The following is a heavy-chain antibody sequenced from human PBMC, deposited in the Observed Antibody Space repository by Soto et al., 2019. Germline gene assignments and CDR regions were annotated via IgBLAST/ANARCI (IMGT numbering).Heavy chain of an antibody. CDR2: IYPGDSDT. V-gene: IGHV5-51*01. CDR3: ARSLASIAARPSYYYYGMDV. CDR1: GYSFTSYW. J-gene: IGHJ6*02. Sequence: PGESLKISCKGSGYSFTSYWISWVRQMPGKGLEWMGIIYPGDSDTRYSPSFQGQVTISADKSISTAYLQWSSLKASDTAMYYCARSLASIAARPSYYYYGMDVWGQGATVTVSS. D-gene: IGHD6-6*01.